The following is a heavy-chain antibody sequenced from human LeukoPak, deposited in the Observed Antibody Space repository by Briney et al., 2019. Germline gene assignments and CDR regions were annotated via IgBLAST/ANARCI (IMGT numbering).Heavy chain of an antibody. CDR3: ATVRGYYDSSGPYYFNY. J-gene: IGHJ4*02. CDR1: EFTFSDYY. V-gene: IGHV3-11*04. D-gene: IGHD3-22*01. Sequence: KPGGSLRLSCAASEFTFSDYYMSWIRQAPGKGLEWVSFISATGSSTYYADSVKGRFTISRDNSKNSLYLRMNSLRAEDTAVYYCATVRGYYDSSGPYYFNYWGRGTLVTVSS. CDR2: ISATGSST.